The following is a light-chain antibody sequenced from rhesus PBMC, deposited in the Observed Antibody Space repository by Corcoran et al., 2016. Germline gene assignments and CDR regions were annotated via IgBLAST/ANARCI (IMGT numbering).Light chain of an antibody. V-gene: IGKV1-74*01. CDR3: QHSYGTPLT. Sequence: DIQMTQSPSSLSASVGDRVTITCRASENVNNYLHWYQQKQGKAPKLLMYKASTLQSGVPSRFSGSGAGTDFTSTISSLQPEDFATYYFQHSYGTPLTFSGGAKVELK. CDR1: ENVNNY. CDR2: KAS. J-gene: IGKJ4*01.